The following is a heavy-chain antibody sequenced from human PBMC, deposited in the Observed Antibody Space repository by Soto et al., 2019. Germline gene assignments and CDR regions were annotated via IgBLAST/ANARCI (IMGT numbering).Heavy chain of an antibody. D-gene: IGHD1-1*01. CDR2: IIPIFGVT. J-gene: IGHJ4*02. Sequence: HVQLVQSGAEVKKPGSSVKVSCKASGGTFSSYTITWVRQAPGQGLEWLGRIIPIFGVTNYAQKFQDRVTITADRSTTTAYMELSRLRSEDTAVYYCVRDWESTTQTWGFGDSWGQGTLVTVSS. CDR3: VRDWESTTQTWGFGDS. CDR1: GGTFSSYT. V-gene: IGHV1-69*08.